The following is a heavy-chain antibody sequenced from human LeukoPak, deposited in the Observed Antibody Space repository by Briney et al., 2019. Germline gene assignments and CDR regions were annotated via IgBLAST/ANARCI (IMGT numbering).Heavy chain of an antibody. J-gene: IGHJ4*02. CDR1: GFTFSSYA. CDR3: AKDCSSTSCPTSDY. V-gene: IGHV3-23*01. D-gene: IGHD2-2*01. Sequence: GGSLRLSCAASGFTFSSYAMSWVRQAPGKGLEWVSAISGSGVSTYYADSVKGRSTISRDNSKNTLYLQMNSLRAEDTAVYYCAKDCSSTSCPTSDYWGQGTLVTVSS. CDR2: ISGSGVST.